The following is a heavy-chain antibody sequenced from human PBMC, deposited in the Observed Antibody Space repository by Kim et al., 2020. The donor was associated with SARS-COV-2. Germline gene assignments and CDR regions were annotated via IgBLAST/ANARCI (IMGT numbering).Heavy chain of an antibody. CDR1: GFTFSSYA. CDR3: AKNIVLVPLPLCSAFDI. V-gene: IGHV3-23*01. Sequence: GGSLRLSCAASGFTFSSYAMSWVRQAPGKGLEWVSAISGSGGSTYYADSVKGRFTISRDNSKNTLYLQMNSLRDEDTAVYYCAKNIVLVPLPLCSAFDIWGQGTMVTVSS. D-gene: IGHD2-2*01. J-gene: IGHJ3*02. CDR2: ISGSGGST.